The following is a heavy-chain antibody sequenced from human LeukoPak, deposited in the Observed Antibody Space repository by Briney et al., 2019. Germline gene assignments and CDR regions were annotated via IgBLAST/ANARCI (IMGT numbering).Heavy chain of an antibody. D-gene: IGHD3-10*01. CDR2: INHSGSA. J-gene: IGHJ4*02. Sequence: NPSETLSLTCGVFGASISDNYWNWIRQPPGKGLEWIGEINHSGSAKYNPSLMSRVTMSVDTSKNQFSLGLTSVTAADTAVYYFASSLRRGQWGQGTLVTVSP. CDR1: GASISDNY. CDR3: ASSLRRGQ. V-gene: IGHV4-34*01.